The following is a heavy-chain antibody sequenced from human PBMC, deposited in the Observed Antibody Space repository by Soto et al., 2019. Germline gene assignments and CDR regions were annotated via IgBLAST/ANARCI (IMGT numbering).Heavy chain of an antibody. CDR3: ASAFWSFQYFDY. Sequence: SETLSLTCTVSGGSISSYYWSWIRQPPGKGLEWIGYIYYSGSTNYNPSLKSRVTISVDTSKNQFSLKLSSVTAADTAVYYCASAFWSFQYFDYWGQGTFVTVSS. CDR2: IYYSGST. D-gene: IGHD2-8*02. CDR1: GGSISSYY. J-gene: IGHJ4*02. V-gene: IGHV4-59*01.